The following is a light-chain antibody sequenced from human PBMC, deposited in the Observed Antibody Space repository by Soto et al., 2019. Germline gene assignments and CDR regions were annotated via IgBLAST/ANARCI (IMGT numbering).Light chain of an antibody. Sequence: EIVLTQSPGTLSLSPGERATLSCRASQSVSSSYLAWYQQKPGQAPRLLIYGASSRATGIPDRFSGSGSGTDFTLTISRLEPEDFAVYYCQQYGSSPLTLGGGTKV. J-gene: IGKJ4*01. V-gene: IGKV3-20*01. CDR3: QQYGSSPLT. CDR1: QSVSSSY. CDR2: GAS.